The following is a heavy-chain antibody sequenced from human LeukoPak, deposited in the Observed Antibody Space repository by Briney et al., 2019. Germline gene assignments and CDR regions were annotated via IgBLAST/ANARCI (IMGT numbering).Heavy chain of an antibody. CDR3: AKVAGDSSGYWMYYFDY. J-gene: IGHJ4*02. Sequence: GRSLRLSCAASGFTFSSYAMSWVRQAPGKGLEWVSAISGSGGSTYYTDSVKGRFTISRDNSKNTLYLQMNSLRAEDTAVYYCAKVAGDSSGYWMYYFDYWGQGTLVTVS. V-gene: IGHV3-23*01. CDR1: GFTFSSYA. D-gene: IGHD3-22*01. CDR2: ISGSGGST.